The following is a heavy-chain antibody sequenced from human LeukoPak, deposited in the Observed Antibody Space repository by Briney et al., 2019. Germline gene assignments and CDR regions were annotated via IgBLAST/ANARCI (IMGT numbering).Heavy chain of an antibody. V-gene: IGHV1-8*01. CDR3: ARGTKGYCSGASCYYIDY. J-gene: IGHJ4*02. Sequence: GASVKLSCKASGYTFTSYDINWVRQATGQGLEWMGWMNPNSGNTGYAQKFQGRVTMTRNTSISTAYMELSSLRSEDTAVYYCARGTKGYCSGASCYYIDYWGQGALVTVSS. CDR2: MNPNSGNT. D-gene: IGHD2-15*01. CDR1: GYTFTSYD.